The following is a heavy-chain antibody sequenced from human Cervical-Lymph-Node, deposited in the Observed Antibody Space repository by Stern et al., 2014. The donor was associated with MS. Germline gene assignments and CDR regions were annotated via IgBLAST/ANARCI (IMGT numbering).Heavy chain of an antibody. CDR1: GFTFSSYG. V-gene: IGHV3-33*01. D-gene: IGHD5-24*01. Sequence: VQLVESGGGVVQPGRSLRLSCAASGFTFSSYGMHWVRQAPGKGLEWVAVIWYDGSNKYYADYVKGRFTISRDHSKNTLYLQMNSLRAEDTAVYYCARDKRWQLTGGYWFDPWGQGTLVTVSS. J-gene: IGHJ5*02. CDR2: IWYDGSNK. CDR3: ARDKRWQLTGGYWFDP.